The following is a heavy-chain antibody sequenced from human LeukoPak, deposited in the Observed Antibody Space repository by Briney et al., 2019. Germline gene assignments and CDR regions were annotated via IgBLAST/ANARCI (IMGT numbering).Heavy chain of an antibody. CDR2: RSHGGTT. J-gene: IGHJ4*02. CDR1: GGSIRGYS. D-gene: IGHD6-19*01. Sequence: SETLSLTCIVSGGSIRGYSWNWLRQSPGKGLEWIGFRSHGGTTSYSSSLNSRVTISVDTSKNQLSLKLTSMTAADTAVYYCARWGDSAWAFGSWGPGILVTVSS. CDR3: ARWGDSAWAFGS. V-gene: IGHV4-59*08.